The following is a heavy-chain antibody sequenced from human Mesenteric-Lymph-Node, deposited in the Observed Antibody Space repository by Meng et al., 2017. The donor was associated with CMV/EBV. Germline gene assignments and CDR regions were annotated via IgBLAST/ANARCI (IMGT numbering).Heavy chain of an antibody. V-gene: IGHV3-30*04. Sequence: GESLKISCAASGFTFSNYAMQWVRQAPGKGLEWVAVISYDGSNQYYADSVKGRFTIYRDNSKNTLYLQMNSLRPEDTAVYYCARDGYRKYGDYYYGMDVWGQGTTVTVSS. D-gene: IGHD5-24*01. J-gene: IGHJ6*02. CDR3: ARDGYRKYGDYYYGMDV. CDR2: ISYDGSNQ. CDR1: GFTFSNYA.